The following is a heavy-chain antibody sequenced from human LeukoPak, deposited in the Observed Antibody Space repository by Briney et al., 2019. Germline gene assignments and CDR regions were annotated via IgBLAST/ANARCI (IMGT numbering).Heavy chain of an antibody. CDR1: GITFRSNA. V-gene: IGHV3-23*01. Sequence: GGSLRLSCAASGITFRSNAMTWVRQAPGEGLEWVSGITGSGDNTNYTESVKGRFTISRDNSKNTLYLEMNSLRAEDTAVYYCAKYLAGGWYYIDFWGQGTLVTVSS. D-gene: IGHD6-19*01. J-gene: IGHJ4*02. CDR2: ITGSGDNT. CDR3: AKYLAGGWYYIDF.